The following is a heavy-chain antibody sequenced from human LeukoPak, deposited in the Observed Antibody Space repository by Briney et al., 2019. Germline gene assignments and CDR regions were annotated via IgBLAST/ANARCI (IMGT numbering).Heavy chain of an antibody. CDR3: ARLDSALNAFDI. CDR1: GGSISSSGYY. D-gene: IGHD2-21*01. V-gene: IGHV4-39*02. CDR2: IYYSGST. J-gene: IGHJ3*02. Sequence: SETLSLTCNVSGGSISSSGYYWGWIRQPPGKGLEWIGSIYYSGSTYYNPSLKSRVTISVDTSKNHFSLKLSSVTAADTAVYYCARLDSALNAFDIWGQGTMVTVSS.